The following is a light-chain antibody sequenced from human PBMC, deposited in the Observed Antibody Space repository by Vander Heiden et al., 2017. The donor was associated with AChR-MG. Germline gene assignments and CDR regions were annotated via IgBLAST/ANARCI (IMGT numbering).Light chain of an antibody. CDR3: QAWDCSTVV. V-gene: IGLV3-1*01. Sequence: SSDLAQPPSVSASPGQPASITCSGDKLGHKNVCWYQQRPGQSPLRVIYQNSGRPSGIPERFSGSKSGNTATLTISGTQAMDEADYFCQAWDCSTVVFGGGTKLTVL. CDR1: KLGHKN. J-gene: IGLJ2*01. CDR2: QNS.